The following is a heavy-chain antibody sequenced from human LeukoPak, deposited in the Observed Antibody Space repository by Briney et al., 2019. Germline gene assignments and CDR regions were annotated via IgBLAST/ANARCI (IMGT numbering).Heavy chain of an antibody. CDR3: ATLPRPDRDGYSAVDY. CDR2: IIPIFGTA. J-gene: IGHJ4*02. D-gene: IGHD5-24*01. CDR1: GYTFTSYD. Sequence: ASVKVSCKASGYTFTSYDINWVRQAPGQGLEWMGGIIPIFGTANYAQKFQGRVTITADESTSTAYMELSSLRSEDTAVYYCATLPRPDRDGYSAVDYWGQGTLVTVSS. V-gene: IGHV1-69*13.